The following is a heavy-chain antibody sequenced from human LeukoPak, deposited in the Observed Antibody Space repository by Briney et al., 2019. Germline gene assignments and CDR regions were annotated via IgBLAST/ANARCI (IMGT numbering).Heavy chain of an antibody. CDR3: ARGRRGTRFGAPSGYYYMDV. V-gene: IGHV4-30-2*01. Sequence: SETLSLTCAVSGGSISSGGYSWSWIRQPPGKGLEWIGYIYHSGSTYYNPSLKSRVTISVDTSKNQFSLKLSSVTAADTAVYYCARGRRGTRFGAPSGYYYMDVWGKGTTVTVSS. J-gene: IGHJ6*03. CDR2: IYHSGST. CDR1: GGSISSGGYS. D-gene: IGHD3-10*01.